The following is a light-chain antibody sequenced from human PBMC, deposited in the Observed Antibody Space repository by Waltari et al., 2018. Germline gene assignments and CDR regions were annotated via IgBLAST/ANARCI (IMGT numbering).Light chain of an antibody. CDR2: DVN. CDR1: HSDIGAYNY. Sequence: SALTQPRSVSGSPGQSVTISCTGSHSDIGAYNYVSWYQQHPGSAPKLMIYDVNKRPSGVPRRFSGSKSGNTASLTISGLQAEDETDYYCSSYAGGSLFVFGDGTKVTVL. J-gene: IGLJ1*01. CDR3: SSYAGGSLFV. V-gene: IGLV2-11*01.